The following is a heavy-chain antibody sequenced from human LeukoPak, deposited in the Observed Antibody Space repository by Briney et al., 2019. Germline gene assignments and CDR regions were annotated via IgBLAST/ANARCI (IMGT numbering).Heavy chain of an antibody. J-gene: IGHJ3*02. CDR2: IHDGGDSA. V-gene: IGHV3-23*01. CDR3: ARDPSGDYIGAFDM. D-gene: IGHD4-17*01. CDR1: GFTFSAYA. Sequence: GGSLRLSCTASGFTFSAYAMMAVGPARGKGPEWVSPIHDGGDSAFYTDSVKGRFTLSTDNSKYTLFFQINILRAEDTPVYNFARDPSGDYIGAFDMWGAGTMVTVSS.